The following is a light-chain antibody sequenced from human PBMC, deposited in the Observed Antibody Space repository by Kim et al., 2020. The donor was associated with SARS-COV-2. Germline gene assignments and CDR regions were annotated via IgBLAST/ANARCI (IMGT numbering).Light chain of an antibody. V-gene: IGLV9-49*01. CDR2: VGTGGIVG. J-gene: IGLJ1*01. Sequence: CTLSSAFSNYKVDWYQQRPGKGPRFVMRVGTGGIVGSKGDGIPDRFSVLGSGLNRYLTIKNIQEEDESDYHCGADHGSGTNFVYVFGTGTKVTVL. CDR1: SAFSNYK. CDR3: GADHGSGTNFVYV.